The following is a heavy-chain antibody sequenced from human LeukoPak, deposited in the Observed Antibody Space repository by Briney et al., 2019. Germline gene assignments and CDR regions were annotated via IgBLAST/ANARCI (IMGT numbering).Heavy chain of an antibody. CDR3: ARTRQTIFGVVIISSGMDV. V-gene: IGHV4-4*02. CDR2: IYHSGST. D-gene: IGHD3-3*01. J-gene: IGHJ6*02. CDR1: GGSISSSNR. Sequence: SETLSLTCAVSGGSISSSNRWSWVRQPPGKGLEWIGEIYHSGSTNYNPSLKSRVTISVDKSKNQFSLKLSSVTAADTAVYYCARTRQTIFGVVIISSGMDVWGQGTTVTVSS.